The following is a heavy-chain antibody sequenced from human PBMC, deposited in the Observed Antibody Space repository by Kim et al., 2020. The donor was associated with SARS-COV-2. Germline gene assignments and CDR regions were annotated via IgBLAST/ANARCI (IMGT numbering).Heavy chain of an antibody. CDR1: GGSISSSNW. J-gene: IGHJ6*02. CDR3: ARLVDDFWSGYYTPHGMDV. CDR2: IYHSGST. D-gene: IGHD3-3*01. V-gene: IGHV4-4*02. Sequence: SETLSLTCAVSGGSISSSNWWSWVRQPPGKGLEWIGEIYHSGSTNYNPSLKSRVTISVDKSKNQFSLKLSSVTAADTAVYYCARLVDDFWSGYYTPHGMDVWGQGTTVTVSS.